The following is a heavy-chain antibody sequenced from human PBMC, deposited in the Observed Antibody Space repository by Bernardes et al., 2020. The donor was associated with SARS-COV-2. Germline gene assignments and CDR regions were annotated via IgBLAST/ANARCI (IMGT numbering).Heavy chain of an antibody. Sequence: GGSLRLSYAASGFTFSSYSLNWVRQAPGKGLEWVSYISSASSTIYYADSVKGRFTISRDNAKNSLYLQMNSLRDEDTAVYYCARGGNTYCPGFDFWGQGTLVTVSS. CDR2: ISSASSTI. D-gene: IGHD1-26*01. V-gene: IGHV3-48*02. J-gene: IGHJ4*02. CDR3: ARGGNTYCPGFDF. CDR1: GFTFSSYS.